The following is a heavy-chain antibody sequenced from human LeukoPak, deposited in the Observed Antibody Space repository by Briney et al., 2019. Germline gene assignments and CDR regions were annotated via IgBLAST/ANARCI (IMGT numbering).Heavy chain of an antibody. CDR2: IYTSGST. D-gene: IGHD2-15*01. Sequence: SETLSLTCTVSGGSISSYYWSWIRQPAGKGLEWIGRIYTSGSTNYNPSLKSRVTMSVDTSKNQFSLKLSSVTAADTAVYYCARHLDIVVVVAATRFDPWGQGTLVTVSS. CDR3: ARHLDIVVVVAATRFDP. J-gene: IGHJ5*02. V-gene: IGHV4-4*07. CDR1: GGSISSYY.